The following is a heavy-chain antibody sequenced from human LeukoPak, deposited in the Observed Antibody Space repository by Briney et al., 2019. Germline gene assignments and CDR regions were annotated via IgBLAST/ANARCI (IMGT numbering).Heavy chain of an antibody. V-gene: IGHV4-59*01. D-gene: IGHD3-3*01. CDR3: ARGRNLEWFDY. CDR1: GGSITNTNY. Sequence: SETLSLTCGVSGGSITNTNYWTWVRQPPGKGLEWIGYIYYSGSTNYNPSLKSRVTISVDTSKNQFSLKLNSVTAADTAVYYCARGRNLEWFDYWGQGTLVTVSS. J-gene: IGHJ5*01. CDR2: IYYSGST.